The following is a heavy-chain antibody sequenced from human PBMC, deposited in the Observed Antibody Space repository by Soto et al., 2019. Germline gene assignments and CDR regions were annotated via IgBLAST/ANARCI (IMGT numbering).Heavy chain of an antibody. CDR1: GFTFSSYG. J-gene: IGHJ4*02. CDR2: IWYDGSNK. Sequence: QVQLVESGGGVVQPGRSLRLSCAASGFTFSSYGMHWVRQAPGKGLEWVAVIWYDGSNKYYADSVKGRFTISRDNSKKTVYLQMNSLSAEDTAVYYCARDHIALDSWGQGTEVTVSS. V-gene: IGHV3-33*01. CDR3: ARDHIALDS. D-gene: IGHD6-13*01.